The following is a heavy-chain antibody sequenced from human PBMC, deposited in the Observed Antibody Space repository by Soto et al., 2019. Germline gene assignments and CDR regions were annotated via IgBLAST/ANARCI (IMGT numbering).Heavy chain of an antibody. CDR1: GFSLSTSGVG. CDR2: IYWDDDK. V-gene: IGHV2-5*02. CDR3: ADSPQSVTTLGKFDH. D-gene: IGHD4-17*01. Sequence: QITLKESGPTLVKPTQTRTLTCNFSGFSLSTSGVGVGWIRQPPGKALEWLALIYWDDDKRYSPSLKSRLTISKDKSKNQVILTKTNMDPVDTSTYYFADSPQSVTTLGKFDHWGPGTMVTVSS. J-gene: IGHJ4*02.